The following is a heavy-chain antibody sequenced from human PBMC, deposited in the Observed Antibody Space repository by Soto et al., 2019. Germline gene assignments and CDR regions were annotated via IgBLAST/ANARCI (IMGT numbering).Heavy chain of an antibody. V-gene: IGHV3-23*01. Sequence: AASGFTFSSYGMHWVRQAPGKGLEWVSTISGSGGSTYYADSVKGRFTISRDNSKNTLYLQMNSLRAEDTAVYYCAKFLAGYNYFDYWGQGTLVTVSS. CDR1: GFTFSSYG. CDR2: ISGSGGST. CDR3: AKFLAGYNYFDY. D-gene: IGHD6-25*01. J-gene: IGHJ4*02.